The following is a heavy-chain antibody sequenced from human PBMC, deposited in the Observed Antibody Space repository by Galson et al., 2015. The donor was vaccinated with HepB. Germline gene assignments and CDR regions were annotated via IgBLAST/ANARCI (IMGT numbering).Heavy chain of an antibody. J-gene: IGHJ6*03. CDR1: GYTFTSYD. CDR3: ARSYYDFWSGPRDYYYYMDV. D-gene: IGHD3-3*01. Sequence: SVKVSCKASGYTFTSYDINWVRQATGQGLEWMGWMNPNSGNTGYAQKFQGRVTMTRNTSISTAYMELSSLRSEDTAVYYCARSYYDFWSGPRDYYYYMDVWGKGTTVTVSS. V-gene: IGHV1-8*01. CDR2: MNPNSGNT.